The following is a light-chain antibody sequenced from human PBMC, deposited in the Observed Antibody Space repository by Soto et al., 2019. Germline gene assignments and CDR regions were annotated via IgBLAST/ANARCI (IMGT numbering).Light chain of an antibody. V-gene: IGKV1-5*01. CDR2: HAS. J-gene: IGKJ2*01. CDR3: QQINYYPYT. Sequence: DIQMTQSPSTLSASVGDRVTITCRASQSISSWLAWYQQKPGKAPKVLSYHASSLETGVPSRFSGSVSGTDFTLTIDSLQPDGFATYFCQQINYYPYTFGQGTKLEI. CDR1: QSISSW.